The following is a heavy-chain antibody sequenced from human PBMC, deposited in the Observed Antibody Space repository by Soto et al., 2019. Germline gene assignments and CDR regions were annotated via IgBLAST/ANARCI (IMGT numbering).Heavy chain of an antibody. J-gene: IGHJ3*02. CDR3: ASPFIPGTAPDAFDI. Sequence: SVKVSCKASGGTFSSYAISWVRQAPGQGLEWMGGIIPIFGTANYVQKFQGRVTITADESTSTAYMELSSLRSEDTAVYYCASPFIPGTAPDAFDIWGQGTMVTVSS. D-gene: IGHD1-1*01. V-gene: IGHV1-69*13. CDR1: GGTFSSYA. CDR2: IIPIFGTA.